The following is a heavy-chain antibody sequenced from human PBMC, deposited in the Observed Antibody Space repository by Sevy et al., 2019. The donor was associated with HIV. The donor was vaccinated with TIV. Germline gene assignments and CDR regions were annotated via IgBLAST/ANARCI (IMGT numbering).Heavy chain of an antibody. CDR2: FSFGCGKI. D-gene: IGHD2-2*01. CDR1: GFTFSNYA. CDR3: AREGCSKPHDY. J-gene: IGHJ4*02. V-gene: IGHV3-23*01. Sequence: GGSLRLSCAASGFTFSNYAMSWVRQAPGKGLEWVSTFSFGCGKINYADSVKDRFTISRDNSKNTLYLQMNSLRAEDTALYYCAREGCSKPHDYWGQRTLVTVSS.